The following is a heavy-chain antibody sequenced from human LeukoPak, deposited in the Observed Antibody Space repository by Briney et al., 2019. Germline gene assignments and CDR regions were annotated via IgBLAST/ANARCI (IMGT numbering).Heavy chain of an antibody. CDR2: IKSKTDGGTT. V-gene: IGHV3-15*01. D-gene: IGHD3-22*01. Sequence: GGSLRLSCAASGFTFSNAWMSWVRQAPGKGLEWVGRIKSKTDGGTTDYAAPVKGRFTISRDDSKNTLYLQMNSLKTEDTAVYYCTTSYYYDSSGCYAPGRYWGQGTLVTVSS. J-gene: IGHJ4*02. CDR1: GFTFSNAW. CDR3: TTSYYYDSSGCYAPGRY.